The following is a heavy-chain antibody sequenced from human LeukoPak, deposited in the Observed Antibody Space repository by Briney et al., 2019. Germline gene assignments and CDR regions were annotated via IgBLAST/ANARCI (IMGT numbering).Heavy chain of an antibody. CDR3: ARSLDSPGYYSPSDY. Sequence: GRSLRFSCAAPRFTFSSYAMDWVRRAPGKGLEWLALISLDGSNKYYADSVKGRFTISRDNSKNTLYLQMNSLRAEDTAVYYCARSLDSPGYYSPSDYWGQGTLVTVSS. D-gene: IGHD3-22*01. CDR2: ISLDGSNK. V-gene: IGHV3-30-3*01. J-gene: IGHJ4*02. CDR1: RFTFSSYA.